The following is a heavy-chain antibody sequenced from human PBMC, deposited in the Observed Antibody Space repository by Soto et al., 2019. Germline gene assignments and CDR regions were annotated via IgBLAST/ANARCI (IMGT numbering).Heavy chain of an antibody. CDR1: GYTFTSYD. CDR2: MNPNSGNT. CDR3: AKFGPTTVVTPDYYYYGMDV. Sequence: GASVKVSCKASGYTFTSYDINWVRQATGQGLEWMGWMNPNSGNTGYAQKFQGRVTMTRNTSISTAYMELSSLRSEDTAVYYCAKFGPTTVVTPDYYYYGMDVWGQGTTVTVSS. D-gene: IGHD4-17*01. J-gene: IGHJ6*02. V-gene: IGHV1-8*01.